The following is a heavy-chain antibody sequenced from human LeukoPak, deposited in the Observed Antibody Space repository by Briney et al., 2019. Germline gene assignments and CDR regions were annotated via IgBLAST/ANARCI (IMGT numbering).Heavy chain of an antibody. V-gene: IGHV4-38-2*02. J-gene: IGHJ4*02. CDR1: GYSISSGYY. CDR2: IYHSGST. Sequence: SETLSLTCTVSGYSISSGYYWGWIRQPPGKGLEWIGSIYHSGSTYYNPSLKSRVTISVDTSKNQFSLKLSSVTAADTAVYYCARIGTSSLDYWGQGTLVTVSS. CDR3: ARIGTSSLDY. D-gene: IGHD1-14*01.